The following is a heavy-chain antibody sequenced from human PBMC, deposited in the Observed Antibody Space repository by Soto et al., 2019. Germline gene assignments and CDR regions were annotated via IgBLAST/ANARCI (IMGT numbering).Heavy chain of an antibody. CDR2: INHSGST. J-gene: IGHJ5*02. V-gene: IGHV4-34*01. D-gene: IGHD2-2*03. Sequence: SETLSLTCAVYGGCFSGYYWSWIRQPPGKGLEWIGEINHSGSTNYNPSLKSRVTISVDTSKNQFYLKLSSVTAADTAVYYCARKGGYCSSTSCPPGRRSSFDPWGQGTLVTVSS. CDR1: GGCFSGYY. CDR3: ARKGGYCSSTSCPPGRRSSFDP.